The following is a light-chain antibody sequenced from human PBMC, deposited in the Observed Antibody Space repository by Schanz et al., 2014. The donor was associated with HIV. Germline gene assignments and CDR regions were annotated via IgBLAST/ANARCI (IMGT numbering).Light chain of an antibody. Sequence: EIVLTQSPGRLSLSPGERATLSCRASQSVGGSQLAWFQLKRGQPPRLLIYATSFRAVGIPDRFSGSGSETDFTLTISGLEPEDFAVYYCQHYGDSRGTFGGGTEV. CDR2: ATS. CDR3: QHYGDSRGT. J-gene: IGKJ4*01. CDR1: QSVGGSQ. V-gene: IGKV3-20*01.